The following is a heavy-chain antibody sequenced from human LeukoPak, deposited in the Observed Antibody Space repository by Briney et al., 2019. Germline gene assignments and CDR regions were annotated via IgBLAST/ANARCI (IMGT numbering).Heavy chain of an antibody. V-gene: IGHV1-24*01. D-gene: IGHD4-17*01. CDR2: FDPEDGET. J-gene: IGHJ3*02. Sequence: GASVKVSCKVSGYTLTELSMHWVRQAPGKGLEWMGGFDPEDGETIYAQKFQGRVTMTEDTSTDTAYMELSSLRSEDTAVYYCAAYDYGDYVDAFDIWGQGTMATVSS. CDR3: AAYDYGDYVDAFDI. CDR1: GYTLTELS.